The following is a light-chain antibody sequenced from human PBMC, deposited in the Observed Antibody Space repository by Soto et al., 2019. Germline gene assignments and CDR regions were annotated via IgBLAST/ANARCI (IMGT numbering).Light chain of an antibody. J-gene: IGKJ2*01. CDR2: GAS. Sequence: EIVLPQSPGTLSLSPGERATLSCRASQSVSSSYLAWYQQKPGQAPRLLIYGASSRATGIPDRFSGSGSGKDFTLTISRLQPEDFAVYYCQQYRYTFGRGTKLEIK. V-gene: IGKV3-20*01. CDR1: QSVSSSY. CDR3: QQYRYT.